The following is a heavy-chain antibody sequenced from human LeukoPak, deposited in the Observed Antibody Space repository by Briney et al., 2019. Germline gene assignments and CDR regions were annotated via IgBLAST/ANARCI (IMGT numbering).Heavy chain of an antibody. CDR1: GGSISSYY. Sequence: SETLSLTCTVSGGSISSYYWSWVRQPPGKGLEWIGYIYYSGSTNYNPSLKSRVTISVDTSKNQFSLKLSSVTAADTAVYYCARTGGWLVKAFDIWGQGTMVTVSS. V-gene: IGHV4-59*01. D-gene: IGHD6-19*01. CDR3: ARTGGWLVKAFDI. J-gene: IGHJ3*02. CDR2: IYYSGST.